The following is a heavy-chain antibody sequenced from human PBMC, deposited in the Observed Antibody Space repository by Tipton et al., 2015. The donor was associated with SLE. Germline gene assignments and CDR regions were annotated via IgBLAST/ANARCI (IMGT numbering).Heavy chain of an antibody. D-gene: IGHD2-15*01. CDR1: GYTSTFSGYY. J-gene: IGHJ4*02. V-gene: IGHV1-2*02. Sequence: QSGPEVKKPGASVKVSCQASGYTSTFSGYYIHWVRQAPGEGLEWMGWINPTSGDTDSAEKFQGRITMTRDTSITTAYMEVNRLTSDDTSVYYCAREYVGGGVDYWGQGTLVTVSS. CDR2: INPTSGDT. CDR3: AREYVGGGVDY.